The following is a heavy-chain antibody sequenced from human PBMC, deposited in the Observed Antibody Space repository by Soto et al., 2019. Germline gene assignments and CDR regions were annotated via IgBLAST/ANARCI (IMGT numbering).Heavy chain of an antibody. CDR1: GGSISSGGYY. CDR3: ARGILDPPFSGGQPAVMDV. CDR2: IYYSGST. Sequence: PSETLSLTCTVSGGSISSGGYYWSWIRQHPGKGLEWIGYIYYSGSTNYNPSLKSRVTISVDTSKNQFSLKLSSVTAADTAVYYCARGILDPPFSGGQPAVMDVWGQGTTVTVSS. V-gene: IGHV4-61*08. D-gene: IGHD3-10*01. J-gene: IGHJ6*02.